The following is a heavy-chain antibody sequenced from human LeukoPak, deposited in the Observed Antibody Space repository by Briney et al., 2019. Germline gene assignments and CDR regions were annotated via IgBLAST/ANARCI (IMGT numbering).Heavy chain of an antibody. J-gene: IGHJ6*03. Sequence: PGGSLRLSCAASGFTFSSYGMSWVRQAPGKGLEWVAVISYDGSNKYYADSVKGRFTISRDNSKNTLYLQMNSLRAEDTAVYYCAKDLYSSGWSIYYYYYYYMDVWGKGTTVTVSS. CDR1: GFTFSSYG. V-gene: IGHV3-30*18. CDR3: AKDLYSSGWSIYYYYYYYMDV. CDR2: ISYDGSNK. D-gene: IGHD6-19*01.